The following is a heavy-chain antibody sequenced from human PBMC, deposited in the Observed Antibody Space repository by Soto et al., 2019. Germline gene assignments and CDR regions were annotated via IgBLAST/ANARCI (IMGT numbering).Heavy chain of an antibody. D-gene: IGHD1-7*01. Sequence: PGGSLRLSCAASGFTFSSYWMHWVRQAPGKGLVWVSRINSDGSSTSYADSVKGRFTISRDNAKNTLYLQMNSLRAEDTAVYYCAKDCRPRYNWNSGRSPNWGQGTLVTVSS. CDR1: GFTFSSYW. CDR2: INSDGSST. J-gene: IGHJ4*02. CDR3: AKDCRPRYNWNSGRSPN. V-gene: IGHV3-74*01.